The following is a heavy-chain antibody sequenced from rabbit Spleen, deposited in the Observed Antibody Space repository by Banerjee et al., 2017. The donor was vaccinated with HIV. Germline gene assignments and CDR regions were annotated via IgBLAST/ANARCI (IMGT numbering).Heavy chain of an antibody. J-gene: IGHJ4*01. D-gene: IGHD8-1*01. CDR3: ARDGAGGSYFAL. V-gene: IGHV1S45*01. Sequence: QEQLVESGGDLVKPEGSLTLTCTASGFSFSSSYYMCWVRQAPGKGLEWIGYIDPVFGITYFANWVNGRFSISRENAQNTVFLQMTSLTAADTATYFCARDGAGGSYFALWGPGTLVTVS. CDR1: GFSFSSSYY. CDR2: IDPVFGIT.